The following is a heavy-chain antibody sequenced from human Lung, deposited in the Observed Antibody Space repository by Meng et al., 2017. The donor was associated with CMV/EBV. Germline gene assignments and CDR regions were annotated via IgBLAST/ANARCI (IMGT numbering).Heavy chain of an antibody. J-gene: IGHJ6*02. V-gene: IGHV4-34*01. D-gene: IGHD2-2*01. CDR2: INHSGST. Sequence: SETLSLTCAVYGGSFSGYYWSWIRQPPGKGLEWIGEINHSGSTNYNPSLKSRVTISVDTSKNQFSLKLSSVTAADTAVYYCARARVVPAYYYGMDVWGQGTTVIVSS. CDR3: ARARVVPAYYYGMDV. CDR1: GGSFSGYY.